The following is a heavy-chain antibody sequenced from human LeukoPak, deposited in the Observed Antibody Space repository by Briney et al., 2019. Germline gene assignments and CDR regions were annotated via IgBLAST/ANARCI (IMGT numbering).Heavy chain of an antibody. CDR1: GGSISSGDYY. CDR3: ARGGGRYCSSTSCYTPFDY. CDR2: IFYSGST. J-gene: IGHJ4*02. V-gene: IGHV4-30-4*08. Sequence: SQTLSLTCTVSGGSISSGDYYWRWIRQPPGRGLEWFGYIFYSGSTYYNPSLKSRVTISVDPSKTQFSLKLSSVTAADTAVYYCARGGGRYCSSTSCYTPFDYWGQGTLVTVSS. D-gene: IGHD2-2*02.